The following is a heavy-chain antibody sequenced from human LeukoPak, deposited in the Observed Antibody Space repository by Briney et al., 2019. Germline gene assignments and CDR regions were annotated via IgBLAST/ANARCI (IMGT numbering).Heavy chain of an antibody. D-gene: IGHD4-11*01. CDR1: GFTFSRFW. V-gene: IGHV3-7*01. CDR3: ARDRESESDSEGDY. CDR2: IKQGGSEI. J-gene: IGHJ4*02. Sequence: GGSLRLSCSASGFTFSRFWMSWVRQAPGKGLEYVALIKQGGSEIYHMDSVKGRFTISRDDATNSLYPQMNSLRVEDTALYYCARDRESESDSEGDYWGQGTLVTVSS.